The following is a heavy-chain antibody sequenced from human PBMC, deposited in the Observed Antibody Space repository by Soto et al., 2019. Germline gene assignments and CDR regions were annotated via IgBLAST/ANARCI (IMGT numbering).Heavy chain of an antibody. CDR1: GGSISRDY. V-gene: IGHV4-59*01. D-gene: IGHD2-8*01. CDR2: IYNSGST. Sequence: SETLSLTCTVSGGSISRDYWSWIRQPPGKGLEWIGYIYNSGSTNYNPSLKSRVTISVDTSKNQFSLKLSSVTAADTAVYYCARVTVFSRAMDYGMDVWGQGTTVTVSS. J-gene: IGHJ6*02. CDR3: ARVTVFSRAMDYGMDV.